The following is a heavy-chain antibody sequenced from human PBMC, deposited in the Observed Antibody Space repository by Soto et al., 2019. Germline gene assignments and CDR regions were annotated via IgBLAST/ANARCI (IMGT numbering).Heavy chain of an antibody. D-gene: IGHD2-21*02. J-gene: IGHJ4*02. CDR2: IYYSGST. CDR3: ARIIVVVTASPFDY. Sequence: PSETLSLTGTVSGGSISSSSYYWGWIRQPPGKGLEWIGSIYYSGSTYYNPSLKSRVTISVDTSKNQFSLKLSSVTAADTAVYYCARIIVVVTASPFDYWGQGTLVTVSS. V-gene: IGHV4-39*01. CDR1: GGSISSSSYY.